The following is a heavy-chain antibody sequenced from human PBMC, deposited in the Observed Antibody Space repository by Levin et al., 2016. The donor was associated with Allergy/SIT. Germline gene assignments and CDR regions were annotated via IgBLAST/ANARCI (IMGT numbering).Heavy chain of an antibody. J-gene: IGHJ4*02. Sequence: GGSLRLSCAASGFTFSSYSMNWVRQAPGKGLEWVSSISSSSSYIYYADSVKGRFTISRDNAKNSLYLQMNSLRAEDTAVYYCARDFWVTNVLDYWGQGTLVTVSS. CDR2: ISSSSSYI. CDR1: GFTFSSYS. D-gene: IGHD4-17*01. CDR3: ARDFWVTNVLDY. V-gene: IGHV3-21*01.